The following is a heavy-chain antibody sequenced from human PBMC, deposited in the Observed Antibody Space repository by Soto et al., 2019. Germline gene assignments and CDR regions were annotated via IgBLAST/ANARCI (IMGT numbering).Heavy chain of an antibody. D-gene: IGHD5-12*01. CDR3: ARLSVDIVATTGYYFDY. V-gene: IGHV4-59*01. CDR1: GGSITSSY. Sequence: PSETLSLTCTVSGGSITSSYWSWIRRPPGKGLEWIAYIYDTGISGYTPSTSYNPSLKSRVTISVDTSKNQFYLKLSSVTAADKAVYYCARLSVDIVATTGYYFDYWGQGTLVTVSS. J-gene: IGHJ4*02. CDR2: IYDTGISGYTPST.